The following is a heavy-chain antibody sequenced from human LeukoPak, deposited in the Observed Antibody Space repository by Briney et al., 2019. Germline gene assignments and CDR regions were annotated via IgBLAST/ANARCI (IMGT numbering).Heavy chain of an antibody. Sequence: GGSLRLSCTASGFTFGDYSLSWVRQAPGKGLEWVSAISGSGGSTYYADSVKGRFTISRDNSKNTLYLQMNSLRAEDTAVYYCAKGNAWIQLWNFDYWGQGTLVTVSS. V-gene: IGHV3-23*01. D-gene: IGHD5-18*01. J-gene: IGHJ4*02. CDR3: AKGNAWIQLWNFDY. CDR2: ISGSGGST. CDR1: GFTFGDYS.